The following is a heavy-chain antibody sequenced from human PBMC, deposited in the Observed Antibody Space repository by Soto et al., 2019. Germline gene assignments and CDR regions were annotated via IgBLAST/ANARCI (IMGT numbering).Heavy chain of an antibody. D-gene: IGHD1-1*01. V-gene: IGHV4-30-4*01. Sequence: QVRLQESGPGLVEPSQTLSLTCTVSGGSISSGGYYWSWIRQPPGKGLEWIGHIYNTGSTYSNPSLSGRIIISEDTSKNQFSLKLSSVTAADTAVYYCARGPSDDIVDYWGQGTLVTVSS. CDR2: IYNTGST. J-gene: IGHJ4*02. CDR1: GGSISSGGYY. CDR3: ARGPSDDIVDY.